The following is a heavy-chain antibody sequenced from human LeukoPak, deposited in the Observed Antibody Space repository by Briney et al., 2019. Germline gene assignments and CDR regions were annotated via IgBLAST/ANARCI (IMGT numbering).Heavy chain of an antibody. Sequence: SETLSLTCTVSGGSISSGSYYWSWIRQPAGKGLEWIGRIYTSGSTNYNPSLESRVTMSVDTSKNQFSLKLSSVTAADTAMYYCARESGNYYGSGSYFPYFDYWGQGTLVTVSS. D-gene: IGHD3-10*01. CDR2: IYTSGST. CDR3: ARESGNYYGSGSYFPYFDY. V-gene: IGHV4-61*02. CDR1: GGSISSGSYY. J-gene: IGHJ4*02.